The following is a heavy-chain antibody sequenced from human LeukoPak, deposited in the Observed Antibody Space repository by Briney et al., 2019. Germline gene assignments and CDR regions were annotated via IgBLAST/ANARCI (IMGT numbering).Heavy chain of an antibody. D-gene: IGHD3-22*01. CDR1: GFTFGNAW. J-gene: IGHJ1*01. CDR3: TTGRHYDSSGYYQVYQY. Sequence: GGSLRLSCAASGFTFGNAWMTWVRQAPGKGLEWVGRIKSKSAGGTTDYAAPVKGRFTISRDDSKNMLYLQMNSLKTGDTAVYYCTTGRHYDSSGYYQVYQYWGQGTLVTVSS. CDR2: IKSKSAGGTT. V-gene: IGHV3-15*01.